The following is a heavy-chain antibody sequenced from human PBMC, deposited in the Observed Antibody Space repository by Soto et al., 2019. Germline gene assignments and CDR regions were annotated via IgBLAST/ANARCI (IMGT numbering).Heavy chain of an antibody. V-gene: IGHV4-30-2*01. D-gene: IGHD1-1*01. Sequence: SETLSLTCTVSGGSISSGDYYRSWIRQPPGKGLEWIGYIYHSGSTLYNPSLKSRVTISVDKSKNQFSLKLSSVTAADTAVYYCARDQLEGNWFDPWGQGTLVTVSS. J-gene: IGHJ5*02. CDR2: IYHSGST. CDR3: ARDQLEGNWFDP. CDR1: GGSISSGDYY.